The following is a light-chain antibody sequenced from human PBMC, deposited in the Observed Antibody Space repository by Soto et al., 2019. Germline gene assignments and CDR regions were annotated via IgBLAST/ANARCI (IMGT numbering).Light chain of an antibody. J-gene: IGKJ5*01. CDR2: CAS. CDR1: PSVSSTY. CDR3: QQYLSLPVT. V-gene: IGKV3-20*01. Sequence: EILLTPSPATLSLSPGSRSTLSWMASPSVSSTYLAWFQQKPGQDPRLLIYCASSRATGIPARFSGSGSGTDFTLNISRVEPEDFAVYYCQQYLSLPVTFGPGTRLEIK.